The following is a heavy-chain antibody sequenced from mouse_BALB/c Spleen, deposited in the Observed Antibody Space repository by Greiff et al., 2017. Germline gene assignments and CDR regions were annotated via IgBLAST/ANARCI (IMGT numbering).Heavy chain of an antibody. CDR3: ARRDYYGPFAY. V-gene: IGHV5-17*02. D-gene: IGHD1-2*01. Sequence: EVKLVESGGGLVQPGGSRKLSCAASGFTFSSFGMHWVRQAPEKGLEWVAYISSGSSTIYYADTVKGRFTISRDNPKNTLFLQMTSLRSEDTAMYYCARRDYYGPFAYWGQGTLVTVSA. CDR1: GFTFSSFG. J-gene: IGHJ3*01. CDR2: ISSGSSTI.